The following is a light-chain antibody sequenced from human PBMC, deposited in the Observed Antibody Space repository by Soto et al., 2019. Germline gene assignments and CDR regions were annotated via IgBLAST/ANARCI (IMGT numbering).Light chain of an antibody. CDR2: GAT. J-gene: IGKJ3*01. CDR3: QQYGGSPGFT. Sequence: EIVSTQSPGTLSLSPGERATLSCRASQSFSSGYLAWYQHKPGQAPRLLIYGATSRATGIPDRFSGSGSGTDFTLTISRLEPEDFAVYYCQQYGGSPGFTFGPGTKVEIK. CDR1: QSFSSGY. V-gene: IGKV3-20*01.